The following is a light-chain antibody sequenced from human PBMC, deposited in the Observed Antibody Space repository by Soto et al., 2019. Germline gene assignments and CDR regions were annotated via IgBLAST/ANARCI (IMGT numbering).Light chain of an antibody. CDR1: SSDVGGYNY. J-gene: IGLJ2*01. Sequence: QSVLTQPASVSGSPGQSITISCTGTSSDVGGYNYVSWYQQHPGKAPKLMIYEVSNRPSGVSNRFSGSKSGNTASLTISGLQAEDEADYYCSSYTSSTVVFVGGTKVTVL. CDR2: EVS. CDR3: SSYTSSTVV. V-gene: IGLV2-14*01.